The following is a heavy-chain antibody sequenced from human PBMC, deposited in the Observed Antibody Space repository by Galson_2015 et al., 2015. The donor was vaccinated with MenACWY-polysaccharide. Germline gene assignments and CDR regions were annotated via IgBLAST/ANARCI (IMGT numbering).Heavy chain of an antibody. CDR1: GFTFDDYA. D-gene: IGHD6-25*01. J-gene: IGHJ4*02. Sequence: SLRLSCAASGFTFDDYAMHWVRQAPGKGLEWVSGISWNSGSIGYADSVKGRFTISRDNAKNSLYLQMNSLRAEDTALYYCAKDIGYSSDAFDYWGQGTLVTVSS. CDR2: ISWNSGSI. V-gene: IGHV3-9*01. CDR3: AKDIGYSSDAFDY.